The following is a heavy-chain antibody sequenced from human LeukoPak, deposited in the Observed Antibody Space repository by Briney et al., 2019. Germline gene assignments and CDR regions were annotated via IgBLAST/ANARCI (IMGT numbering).Heavy chain of an antibody. Sequence: SVTVSCKASGGTFSSYAISWVRQAPGQGLEWMGRIIPILGIANYAQKFQGRVTITADKSTSTAYMELSSLRSEDTAVYYCARDYYGSGSYYSPPWFDPWGQGTLVTVSS. V-gene: IGHV1-69*04. J-gene: IGHJ5*02. CDR3: ARDYYGSGSYYSPPWFDP. CDR2: IIPILGIA. D-gene: IGHD3-10*01. CDR1: GGTFSSYA.